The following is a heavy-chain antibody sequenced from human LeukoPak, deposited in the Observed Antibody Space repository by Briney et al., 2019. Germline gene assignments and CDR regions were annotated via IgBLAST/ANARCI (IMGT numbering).Heavy chain of an antibody. Sequence: SETLSLTCTVSGGSISSYYWSWIRQPPGKGLEWIGYIYYSGSTNYNLSLKSRVTISVDTSKNQFSLKLSSVTAADTAVYYCARGTIFGVVIDYWGQGTLVTVSS. V-gene: IGHV4-59*01. CDR2: IYYSGST. D-gene: IGHD3-3*01. CDR1: GGSISSYY. CDR3: ARGTIFGVVIDY. J-gene: IGHJ4*02.